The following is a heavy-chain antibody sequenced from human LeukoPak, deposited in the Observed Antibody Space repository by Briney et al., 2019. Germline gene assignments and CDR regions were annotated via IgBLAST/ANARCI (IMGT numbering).Heavy chain of an antibody. D-gene: IGHD3-9*01. V-gene: IGHV3-23*01. CDR1: GFTFSNFV. J-gene: IGHJ4*02. Sequence: QAGGSLRLSCAASGFTFSNFVMSWVRQAPGKGLEWVSTISDSGGRAYYADSVKGRFTISRDNSKNTLYLQMSSLRTEDTAVYYCAKDHFEYDILTGYSDYWGQGTLATVSS. CDR3: AKDHFEYDILTGYSDY. CDR2: ISDSGGRA.